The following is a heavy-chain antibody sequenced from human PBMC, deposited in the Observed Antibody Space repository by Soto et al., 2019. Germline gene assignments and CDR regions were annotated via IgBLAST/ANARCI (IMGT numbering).Heavy chain of an antibody. Sequence: QVQLVESGGGVVQPGRSLRLSCAASGFTFSSYAMHWVRQAPGKGLERVAVISYDGSNKYYADSVKGRFTISRDNSKNTMYLQMNSLRAEDTAVYYCARDTRLRFLEWLSHGAFDIWGQGTMVTVSS. CDR2: ISYDGSNK. J-gene: IGHJ3*02. CDR3: ARDTRLRFLEWLSHGAFDI. D-gene: IGHD3-3*01. V-gene: IGHV3-30-3*01. CDR1: GFTFSSYA.